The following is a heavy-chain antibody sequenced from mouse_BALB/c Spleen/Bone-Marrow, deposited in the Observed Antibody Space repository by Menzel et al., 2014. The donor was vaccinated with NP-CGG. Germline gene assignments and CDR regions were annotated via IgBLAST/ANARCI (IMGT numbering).Heavy chain of an antibody. V-gene: IGHV14-3*02. CDR3: ARWEYYAMDY. CDR1: GFNIKDTY. CDR2: IDPADGNT. D-gene: IGHD4-1*01. Sequence: VQLQQSRAELVKPGASVKLSCTASGFNIKDTYMHWVKQRPEQGLEWIGRIDPADGNTKYDPKFQGKATITADTSSNTAYLQLSSLTSEDTAVYYCARWEYYAMDYWGQGTSVTVSS. J-gene: IGHJ4*01.